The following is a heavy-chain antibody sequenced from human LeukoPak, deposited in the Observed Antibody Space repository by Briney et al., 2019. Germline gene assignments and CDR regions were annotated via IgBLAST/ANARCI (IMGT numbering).Heavy chain of an antibody. V-gene: IGHV3-74*01. CDR2: INSDGSST. CDR3: ARGMGMDILTGYSIDY. D-gene: IGHD3-9*01. J-gene: IGHJ4*02. Sequence: PGGSLRLSCAASGFPFNNYWMHWVRQAPGKGLVWVSRINSDGSSTSYADSVKGRFTISRDNAKNTLYLQMNSLRAEDTAVYYCARGMGMDILTGYSIDYWGRGTLVTVSS. CDR1: GFPFNNYW.